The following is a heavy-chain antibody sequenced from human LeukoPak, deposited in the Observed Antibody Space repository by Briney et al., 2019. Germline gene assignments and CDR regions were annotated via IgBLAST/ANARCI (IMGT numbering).Heavy chain of an antibody. J-gene: IGHJ4*02. CDR3: ASSPSIVGAMGRDY. CDR2: IYHSGNI. Sequence: SETLSLTCTVSGYSISSGYYWGWIRQPPGKGLEWIGSIYHSGNIYYNPSLKSRVTISVDTSKNQFSLKLSSVTAADTAVYYCASSPSIVGAMGRDYWGQGTLVTVSS. V-gene: IGHV4-38-2*02. D-gene: IGHD1-26*01. CDR1: GYSISSGYY.